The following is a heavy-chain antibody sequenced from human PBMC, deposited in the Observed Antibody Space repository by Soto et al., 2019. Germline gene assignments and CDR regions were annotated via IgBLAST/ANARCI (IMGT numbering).Heavy chain of an antibody. D-gene: IGHD3-3*01. CDR3: AKRYDFWSGYSIDY. J-gene: IGHJ4*02. CDR2: ISGSGGST. Sequence: LRLSCAASGFTFSSYAMSWVRQAPGKGLEWVSAISGSGGSTYYADSVKGRFTISRDNSKNTLYLQMNSLRAEDTAVYYCAKRYDFWSGYSIDYWGQGTLVTVSS. CDR1: GFTFSSYA. V-gene: IGHV3-23*01.